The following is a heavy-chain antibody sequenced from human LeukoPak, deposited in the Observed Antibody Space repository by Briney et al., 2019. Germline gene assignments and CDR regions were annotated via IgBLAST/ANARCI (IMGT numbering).Heavy chain of an antibody. CDR3: ARRLWVVPAGMRDFYRMDV. J-gene: IGHJ6*02. CDR1: GYTFTGYY. D-gene: IGHD2-2*01. V-gene: IGHV1-2*02. Sequence: ASVKVSCKASGYTFTGYYMHWVRQAPGQGLEWMGWINPNSGGTNYAQKFQGRVTMTRGTSISPAYMELSRLRSDDTAVYYCARRLWVVPAGMRDFYRMDVLGQGAQVTVS. CDR2: INPNSGGT.